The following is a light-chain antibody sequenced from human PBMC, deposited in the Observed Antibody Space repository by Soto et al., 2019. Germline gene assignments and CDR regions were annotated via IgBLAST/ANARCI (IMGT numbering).Light chain of an antibody. CDR2: AAS. CDR1: QGISSY. CDR3: QQYYSYPQ. Sequence: AIRMTQSPSSLSAPTGDRVTITCRASQGISSYLAWYQQKPGKAPKLLIYAASTLQSGVPSRFSGSGSGTDFTLTISCLQSEDFATYYCQQYYSYPQFGQGTKVEIK. J-gene: IGKJ1*01. V-gene: IGKV1-8*01.